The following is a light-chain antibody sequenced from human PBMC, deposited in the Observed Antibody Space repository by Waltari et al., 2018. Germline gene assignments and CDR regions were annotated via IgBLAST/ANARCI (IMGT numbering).Light chain of an antibody. CDR1: SSDFGSYHL. CDR3: AAWDDSLSGPV. V-gene: IGLV2-14*02. CDR2: EGT. J-gene: IGLJ2*01. Sequence: QSALTQPASVSGSPGPSLTISCTGTSSDFGSYHLVSWYQQHPDKAPKLMIYEGTKRPSGVSNRFSGSKSGTSASLAISGLRSEDEADYYCAAWDDSLSGPVFGGGTKLTVL.